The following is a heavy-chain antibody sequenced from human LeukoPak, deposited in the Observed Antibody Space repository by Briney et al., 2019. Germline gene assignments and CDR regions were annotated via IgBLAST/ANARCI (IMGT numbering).Heavy chain of an antibody. CDR2: IYHSGST. D-gene: IGHD6-19*01. Sequence: PSETLSLTCTVSGYSISSGYYWGWIRQPPGKGLEWIGSIYHSGSTYYNPSLKSRVTISVDTSKNQFSLKLSSVTAADTAVYYCARADSSGWYVHAYWGQGTLVTVSS. J-gene: IGHJ4*02. V-gene: IGHV4-38-2*02. CDR1: GYSISSGYY. CDR3: ARADSSGWYVHAY.